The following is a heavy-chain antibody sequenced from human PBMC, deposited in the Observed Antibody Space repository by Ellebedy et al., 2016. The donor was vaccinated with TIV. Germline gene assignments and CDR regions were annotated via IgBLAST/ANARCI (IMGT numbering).Heavy chain of an antibody. CDR3: ARSSGWYSFDY. CDR1: GDSISSSNW. CDR2: ISHSGST. Sequence: MPSETLSLTCAVSGDSISSSNWWNWVRQPPGKGLEWIGEISHSGSTKYNPSLKSRTSVSLDKSKNPFSLKVNSVTAADTAVYYCARSSGWYSFDYWGQGTLVTVSS. V-gene: IGHV4-4*02. D-gene: IGHD3-10*01. J-gene: IGHJ4*02.